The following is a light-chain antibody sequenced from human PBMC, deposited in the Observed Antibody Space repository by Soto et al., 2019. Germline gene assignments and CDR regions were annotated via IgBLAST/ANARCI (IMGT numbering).Light chain of an antibody. CDR1: QSVDSGY. V-gene: IGKV3-20*01. J-gene: IGKJ2*01. CDR3: QQYGSSPYT. Sequence: EIVLTQSPGTLSLSPGDRATLSCRASQSVDSGYLAWYQQKPGQAPRLLLYGASNRATDIPDRFSGSGSGTDFTLTINRLEPEDFAVYSCQQYGSSPYTVGQGTKLEIK. CDR2: GAS.